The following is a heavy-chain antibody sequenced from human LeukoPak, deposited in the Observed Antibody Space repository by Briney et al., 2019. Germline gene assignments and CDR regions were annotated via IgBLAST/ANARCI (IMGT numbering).Heavy chain of an antibody. Sequence: PSGTLSLTCAVYGGSFSGYYWSWIRQPPGKGLEWIGEINHSGSTNYNPSLKSRVTISVDTSKNQFSLKLSSVTAADTAVYYCAGRKLELRYYMDVWGKGTTVTVSS. CDR3: AGRKLELRYYMDV. CDR1: GGSFSGYY. V-gene: IGHV4-34*01. CDR2: INHSGST. J-gene: IGHJ6*03. D-gene: IGHD1-7*01.